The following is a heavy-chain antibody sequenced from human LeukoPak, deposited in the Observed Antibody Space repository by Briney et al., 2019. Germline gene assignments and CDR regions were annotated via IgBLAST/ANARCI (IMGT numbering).Heavy chain of an antibody. CDR3: ARFNFWSDYYYYGMDV. CDR1: GYTFTSYD. J-gene: IGHJ6*02. V-gene: IGHV1-8*01. D-gene: IGHD3-3*01. Sequence: ASVKVSCKASGYTFTSYDINWVRRATGQGLEWMGWMNPNSGNTGYAQKFQGRVTMTRNTSISTAYMELSSLRSEDTAVYYCARFNFWSDYYYYGMDVWGQGTTVTVSS. CDR2: MNPNSGNT.